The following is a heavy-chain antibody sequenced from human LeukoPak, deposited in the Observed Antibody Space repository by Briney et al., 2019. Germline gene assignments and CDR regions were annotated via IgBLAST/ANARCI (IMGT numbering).Heavy chain of an antibody. Sequence: PGGSLRLSRAASGFTFSSYEMNWVRQAPGKGLEWVSYISSSGSTIYYADSVKGRFTISRDNAKNSLYLQMNSLRAEDTAVYYCARRCSSTSCLCYYYGMDVWGQGTTVTVSS. J-gene: IGHJ6*02. V-gene: IGHV3-48*03. CDR3: ARRCSSTSCLCYYYGMDV. CDR1: GFTFSSYE. CDR2: ISSSGSTI. D-gene: IGHD2-2*01.